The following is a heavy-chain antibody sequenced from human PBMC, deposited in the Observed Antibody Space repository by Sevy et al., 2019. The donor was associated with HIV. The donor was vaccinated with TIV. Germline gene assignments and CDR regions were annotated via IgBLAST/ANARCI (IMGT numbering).Heavy chain of an antibody. J-gene: IGHJ6*03. V-gene: IGHV1-18*01. CDR2: ISAYNGNT. Sequence: ASVKVSCKASGYTFTSYGISWVRQAPGQGLEWMGWISAYNGNTNYAQKLQGRVTMTTDTSTSTAYMELRSLRSDDTAVYYCAREVGYCSSTSCRSYYMDVWGKGTTVTVSS. CDR1: GYTFTSYG. CDR3: AREVGYCSSTSCRSYYMDV. D-gene: IGHD2-2*01.